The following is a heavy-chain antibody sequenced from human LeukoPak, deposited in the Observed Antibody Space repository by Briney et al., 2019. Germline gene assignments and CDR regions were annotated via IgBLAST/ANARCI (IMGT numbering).Heavy chain of an antibody. CDR2: IYYSGST. V-gene: IGHV4-39*07. J-gene: IGHJ4*02. CDR3: ARARVDFVTGTELCGELDY. D-gene: IGHD1-20*01. Sequence: PSETLSLTCTVSGGSISSSSYYWGWIRQPPGKGLEWIGSIYYSGSTYCNPSLKSRVTIPVDTSKTHLSPRLSSVTAADTAVYYCARARVDFVTGTELCGELDYWGQGTLVTVSS. CDR1: GGSISSSSYY.